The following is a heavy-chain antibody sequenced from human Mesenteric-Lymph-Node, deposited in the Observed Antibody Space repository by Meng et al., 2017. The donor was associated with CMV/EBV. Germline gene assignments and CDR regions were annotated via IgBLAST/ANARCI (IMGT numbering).Heavy chain of an antibody. CDR3: ARRWEGNTWFDY. D-gene: IGHD1-26*01. CDR2: ISYSGST. J-gene: IGHJ4*02. Sequence: SETLSLTCTVSGGSISSYYWSWIRQPPGKGLEWIGDISYSGSTDYNPSLKSRVTLSVDTFKNQVSLKLSSVTAADTAVYYCARRWEGNTWFDYWGQGTLVTVSS. V-gene: IGHV4-59*01. CDR1: GGSISSYY.